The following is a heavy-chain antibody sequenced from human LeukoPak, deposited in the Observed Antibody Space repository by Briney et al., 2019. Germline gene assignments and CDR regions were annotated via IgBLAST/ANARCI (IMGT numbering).Heavy chain of an antibody. CDR3: ARQDYYDSSGYSSGSFDY. Sequence: GGSLRLSCAASGFTFSSHSMNWVRQAPGKGLEWVSSISSSSSYIYYADSVKGRFTISRDNAKNSLYLQMNSLRAEDTAVYYCARQDYYDSSGYSSGSFDYWGQGTLVTVSS. J-gene: IGHJ4*02. CDR2: ISSSSSYI. D-gene: IGHD3-22*01. V-gene: IGHV3-21*01. CDR1: GFTFSSHS.